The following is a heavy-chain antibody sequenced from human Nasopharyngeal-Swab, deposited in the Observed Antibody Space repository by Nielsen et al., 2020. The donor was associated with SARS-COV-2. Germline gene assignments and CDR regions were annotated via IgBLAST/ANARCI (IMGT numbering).Heavy chain of an antibody. CDR3: ARHASGSYYPGVAGNWLDP. CDR1: GGSISSSSYY. V-gene: IGHV4-39*01. CDR2: IYYSGST. J-gene: IGHJ5*02. D-gene: IGHD1-26*01. Sequence: SETLSLTCTVSGGSISSSSYYWGWIRQPPGKGLEWIGSIYYSGSTYYNPSLKSRVTISVDTSKNQFSLKLSSVTAADTAVYYCARHASGSYYPGVAGNWLDPWGQGTLVTVSS.